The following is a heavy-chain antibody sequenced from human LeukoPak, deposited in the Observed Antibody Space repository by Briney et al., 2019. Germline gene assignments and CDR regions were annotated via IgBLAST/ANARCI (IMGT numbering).Heavy chain of an antibody. CDR2: INPNSGGT. D-gene: IGHD3-3*01. V-gene: IGHV1-2*02. J-gene: IGHJ4*02. CDR3: ARDLGRFLEWLPKGVGFY. CDR1: GYTFGNYG. Sequence: ASVKVSCKAAGYTFGNYGIKWVRQAPGQGLEWMGWINPNSGGTNYAQKFQGRVTMTRDTSISTAYMELSRLRSDDTAVYYCARDLGRFLEWLPKGVGFYWGQGTLVTVSS.